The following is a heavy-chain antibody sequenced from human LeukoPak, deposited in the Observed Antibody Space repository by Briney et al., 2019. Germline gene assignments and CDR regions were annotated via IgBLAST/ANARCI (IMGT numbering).Heavy chain of an antibody. V-gene: IGHV1-3*01. D-gene: IGHD3-22*01. J-gene: IGHJ4*02. Sequence: KFQGRVTITRDTSASTAYMELSSLRSEDTAVYYCARGHYYDSNGYSYWGQGTLVTVSS. CDR3: ARGHYYDSNGYSY.